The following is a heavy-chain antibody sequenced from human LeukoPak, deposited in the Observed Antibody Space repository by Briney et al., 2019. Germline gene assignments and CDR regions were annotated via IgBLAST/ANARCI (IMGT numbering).Heavy chain of an antibody. D-gene: IGHD1-1*01. CDR2: ISFDGSSK. J-gene: IGHJ4*02. CDR1: GFNFSSYA. CDR3: ARANWVSNADAVW. V-gene: IGHV3-30*07. Sequence: PGGSLRLSCAVFGFNFSSYAMHWVRQAPGKGLEWGAVISFDGSSKYYADSVKGRFTLSRDDSRNTVYLQLNNLRVEDTAIYYCARANWVSNADAVWWGQGTQVTVSS.